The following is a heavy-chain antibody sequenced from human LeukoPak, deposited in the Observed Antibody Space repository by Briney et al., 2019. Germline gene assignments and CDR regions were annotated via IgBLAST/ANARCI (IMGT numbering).Heavy chain of an antibody. D-gene: IGHD6-13*01. J-gene: IGHJ4*02. CDR1: GGSFSGYY. V-gene: IGHV4-34*01. CDR3: ARQTSSSWYPFDY. CDR2: INHSGST. Sequence: SETLSLTCAVYGGSFSGYYWSWIRQPPGKGLEWIGEINHSGSTNYNPSLKSRVTISVDTSKNQFSLKLSSVTAADTAVYYCARQTSSSWYPFDYWGQGTLVTVSS.